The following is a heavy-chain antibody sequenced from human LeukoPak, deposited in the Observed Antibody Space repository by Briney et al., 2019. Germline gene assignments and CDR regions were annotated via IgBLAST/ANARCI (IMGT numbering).Heavy chain of an antibody. J-gene: IGHJ4*02. CDR2: IKEDGSDE. CDR3: ARASAVAGTREY. CDR1: GFTFSSYW. Sequence: GGSLRLSCAASGFTFSSYWMSWVRQAPGKGLEWVANIKEDGSDEYYVDSVKGRFTISRDNAKNSLYLQMNSLRAEDTAVYYCARASAVAGTREYWGQGTLVTVSS. D-gene: IGHD6-19*01. V-gene: IGHV3-7*01.